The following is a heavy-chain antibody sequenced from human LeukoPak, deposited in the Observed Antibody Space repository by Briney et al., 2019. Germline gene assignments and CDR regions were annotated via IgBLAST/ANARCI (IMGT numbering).Heavy chain of an antibody. V-gene: IGHV4-59*01. CDR1: GGSISSYY. D-gene: IGHD6-13*01. Sequence: SETLSLTCTVSGGSISSYYWSWIRQPPGKGLEWIGYIYYSGSTNYNPSLKSRVTISVDTSKNQFSLKLSSVTAADTAVYYCARDRSSSWYLTFDYWGQGTLVTVSS. CDR3: ARDRSSSWYLTFDY. CDR2: IYYSGST. J-gene: IGHJ4*02.